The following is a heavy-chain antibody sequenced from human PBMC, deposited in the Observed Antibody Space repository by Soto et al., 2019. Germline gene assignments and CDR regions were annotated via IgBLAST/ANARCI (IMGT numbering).Heavy chain of an antibody. D-gene: IGHD3-10*01. V-gene: IGHV3-7*03. Sequence: WGSLGISCASSVFTFSIYWMSWVRQAPGKGLEWVANIKQDGSEKYYVDSVKGRFTISRDNAKNSLYLQMNSLRAEDTAVYYCARDRGAYWGQGTMVTVSS. CDR2: IKQDGSEK. CDR1: VFTFSIYW. J-gene: IGHJ4*02. CDR3: ARDRGAY.